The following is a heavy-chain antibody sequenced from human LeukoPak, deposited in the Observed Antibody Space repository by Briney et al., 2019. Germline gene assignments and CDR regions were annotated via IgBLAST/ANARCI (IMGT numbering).Heavy chain of an antibody. CDR1: GFTFDDYG. Sequence: GSLRLSCAASGFTFDDYGMSWIRQPPGKGLEWVGYIYYSGSTNYNPSLKSRVTISVDTSKNQFSLKLSSVTAADTAVYYCARGLYDSSGYPFDYWGQGTLVTVSS. D-gene: IGHD3-22*01. V-gene: IGHV4-59*01. J-gene: IGHJ4*02. CDR3: ARGLYDSSGYPFDY. CDR2: IYYSGST.